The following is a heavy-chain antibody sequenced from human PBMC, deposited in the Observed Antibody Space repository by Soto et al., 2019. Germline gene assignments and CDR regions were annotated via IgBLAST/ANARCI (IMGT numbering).Heavy chain of an antibody. CDR3: AKNSSTWYPH. CDR1: GFTFSNYA. D-gene: IGHD6-13*01. V-gene: IGHV3-23*01. J-gene: IGHJ4*02. CDR2: TSGSASST. Sequence: SLRLSCAASGFTFSNYAMTWVRQAPGKGLEWVSATSGSASSTSYADSVKGRFTISRDNSKNTLYLQMNSLRAEDTAVYYCAKNSSTWYPHWGRGTLVTVSS.